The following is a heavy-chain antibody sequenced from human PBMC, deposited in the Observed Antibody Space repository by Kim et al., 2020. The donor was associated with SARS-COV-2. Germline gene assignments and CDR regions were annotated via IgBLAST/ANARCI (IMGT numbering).Heavy chain of an antibody. V-gene: IGHV1-18*01. J-gene: IGHJ6*02. CDR3: ARDQGSGYSGYDRHYYYYGMDV. CDR2: ISAYNGNT. D-gene: IGHD5-12*01. Sequence: ASVKVSCKASGYTFTSYGISWVRQAPGQGLEWMGWISAYNGNTNYAQKLQGRVTMTTDTSTSTAYMELRSLRADETAVYYCARDQGSGYSGYDRHYYYYGMDVWGQGTTVTVSS. CDR1: GYTFTSYG.